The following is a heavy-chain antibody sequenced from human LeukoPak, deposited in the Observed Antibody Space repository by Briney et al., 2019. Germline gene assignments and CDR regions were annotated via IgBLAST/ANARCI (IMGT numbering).Heavy chain of an antibody. V-gene: IGHV1-58*01. CDR3: AAAQRPGIAAAGSPPLDY. D-gene: IGHD6-13*01. Sequence: SVKVSCKASGFTFTSSAVQWVRQARGQRLEWIGWIVVGSGNTNYAQKFQGRVTITRDMSTSTAYMELSSLRSEDTAVYYCAAAQRPGIAAAGSPPLDYWGQGTLVTVSS. CDR2: IVVGSGNT. CDR1: GFTFTSSA. J-gene: IGHJ4*02.